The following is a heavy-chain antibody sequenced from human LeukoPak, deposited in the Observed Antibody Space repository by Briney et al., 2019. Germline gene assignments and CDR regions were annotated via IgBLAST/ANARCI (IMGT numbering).Heavy chain of an antibody. D-gene: IGHD2-15*01. CDR3: AIYSSSSGRIDP. J-gene: IGHJ5*02. Sequence: SETLSLTCTVSSGSITSRVYYCSWIRQPPGKGLEWIAGINYSGATNYNPSLKSRVTISVDTSKNHFSLNLSSVTAADTAVYYCAIYSSSSGRIDPWGQGTLVTVSS. V-gene: IGHV4-39*02. CDR2: INYSGAT. CDR1: SGSITSRVYY.